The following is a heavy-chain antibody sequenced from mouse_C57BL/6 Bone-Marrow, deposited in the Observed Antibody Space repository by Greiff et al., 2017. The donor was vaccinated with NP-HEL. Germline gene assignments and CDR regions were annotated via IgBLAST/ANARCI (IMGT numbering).Heavy chain of an antibody. D-gene: IGHD1-1*01. CDR2: IYPGSGST. CDR3: ARGNYGSSWWYFDV. CDR1: GYTFTSYW. V-gene: IGHV1-55*01. Sequence: VQLQQPGAELVKPGASVKMSCKASGYTFTSYWITWVKQRPGQGLEWIGDIYPGSGSTNYNEKFKSKATLTVDTSSSTAYMQLSSLTSEDSAVYYCARGNYGSSWWYFDVWGTGTTVTVSS. J-gene: IGHJ1*03.